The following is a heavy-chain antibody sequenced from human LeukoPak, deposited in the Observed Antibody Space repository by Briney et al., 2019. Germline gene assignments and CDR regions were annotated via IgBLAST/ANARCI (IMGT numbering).Heavy chain of an antibody. D-gene: IGHD2-15*01. CDR2: ISYDGSNK. CDR1: GFTFSSYA. V-gene: IGHV3-30-3*01. Sequence: GGSLRLSCAASGFTFSSYAMHWVRQAPGKGLEWVAVISYDGSNKYYADSVKGRFTISRDNSKNTLYLQMNSLRAEDTAVYYCAREDFDCSGGSCYVYYGMDVWGQGTTVTVSS. J-gene: IGHJ6*02. CDR3: AREDFDCSGGSCYVYYGMDV.